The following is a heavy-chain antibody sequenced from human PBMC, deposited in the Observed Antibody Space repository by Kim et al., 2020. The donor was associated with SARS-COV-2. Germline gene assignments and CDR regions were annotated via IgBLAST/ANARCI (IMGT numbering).Heavy chain of an antibody. J-gene: IGHJ6*01. CDR3: ARGRTQYYYGSGTYYGMDV. Sequence: SETLSLTCAVYGGSFSGYYWSWIRQPPGKGLEWIGEINHSGSTNYNPSLKSRVTISVDTSKNQFSLKLSSVTAADTAVYYCARGRTQYYYGSGTYYGMDV. CDR2: INHSGST. V-gene: IGHV4-34*01. CDR1: GGSFSGYY. D-gene: IGHD3-10*01.